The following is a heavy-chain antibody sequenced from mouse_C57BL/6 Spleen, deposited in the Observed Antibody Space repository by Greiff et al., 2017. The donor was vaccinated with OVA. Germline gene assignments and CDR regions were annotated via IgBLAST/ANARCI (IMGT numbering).Heavy chain of an antibody. V-gene: IGHV1-39*01. CDR2: INPNYGTT. Sequence: EVKLMESGPELVKPGASVKISCKASGYSFTDYNMNWVKQSNGKSLEWIGVINPNYGTTSYNQKFKGKATLTVDQSSSTAYMQLNSLTSEDSAVYYCARGTAQATLYAMDYWGQGTSVTVSS. CDR1: GYSFTDYN. CDR3: ARGTAQATLYAMDY. D-gene: IGHD3-1*01. J-gene: IGHJ4*01.